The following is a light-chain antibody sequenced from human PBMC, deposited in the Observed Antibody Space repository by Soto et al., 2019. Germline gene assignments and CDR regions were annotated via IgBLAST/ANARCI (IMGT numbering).Light chain of an antibody. Sequence: DIQVTQSPPTLSASVGDIVTITCRASQTISTWMAWYQQKPGKAPKLLVYDASTLQSGVPSRFSGSGSGTDFTLTISSLQPEDFATYYCQQSYSTPTFGQGTKVDI. CDR1: QTISTW. J-gene: IGKJ1*01. V-gene: IGKV1-39*01. CDR3: QQSYSTPT. CDR2: DAS.